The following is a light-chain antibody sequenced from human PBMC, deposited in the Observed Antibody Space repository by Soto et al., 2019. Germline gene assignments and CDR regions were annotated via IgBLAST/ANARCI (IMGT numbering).Light chain of an antibody. CDR2: ENN. Sequence: QSVLTQPPSVSEAPGQRVTISCTGSSSNIGAGYEAHWYQQVPGTAPKLLIYENNNRPSGVPALFSGSKSGTSASLAITGLQAEDEAEYYCQSYDSSLSGYVFGPGTKVTVL. CDR1: SSNIGAGYE. V-gene: IGLV1-40*01. J-gene: IGLJ1*01. CDR3: QSYDSSLSGYV.